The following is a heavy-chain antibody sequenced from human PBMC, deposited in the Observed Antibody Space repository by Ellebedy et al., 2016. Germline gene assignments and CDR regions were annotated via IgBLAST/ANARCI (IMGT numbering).Heavy chain of an antibody. J-gene: IGHJ6*03. V-gene: IGHV4-4*07. CDR3: ARAERYSSGWYSSASYYYYYMDV. D-gene: IGHD6-19*01. Sequence: SETLSLTXTVSGGSISSFYWSWIRQPAGKGLEWIGRIYTSGTTNYNPSLKSRVTMSVDTSKNQFSLKLSSVTAADTAVYYCARAERYSSGWYSSASYYYYYMDVWGKGTTVTVSS. CDR2: IYTSGTT. CDR1: GGSISSFY.